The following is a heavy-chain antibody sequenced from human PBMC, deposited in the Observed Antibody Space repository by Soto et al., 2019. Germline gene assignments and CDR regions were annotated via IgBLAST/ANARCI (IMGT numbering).Heavy chain of an antibody. CDR1: GDSVTISDYY. J-gene: IGHJ4*02. D-gene: IGHD3-22*01. V-gene: IGHV4-39*01. CDR3: AAHDSGGYYAEY. Sequence: QLQLQESGPGLVKPSETLSLTCTVSGDSVTISDYYWGWIRQPPGKGLEWIGSIHYSGSTYYNPSRKSRVTISGETSKKQFSLKLTSVTAADAAVYYCAAHDSGGYYAEYWGQGTLVTVSA. CDR2: IHYSGST.